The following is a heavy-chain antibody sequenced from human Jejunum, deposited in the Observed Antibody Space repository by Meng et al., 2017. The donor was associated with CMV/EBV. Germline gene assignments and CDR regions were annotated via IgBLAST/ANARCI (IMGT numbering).Heavy chain of an antibody. D-gene: IGHD6-13*01. CDR3: AKDHTSSSWGSLGY. V-gene: IGHV3-23*03. J-gene: IGHJ4*02. Sequence: GFTFSSYDMSWVRQAPGKGLEWVSVIFSGGSTPYYADSVKGRFTISRDNSKNTLYLQMNSLRADDTAVYYCAKDHTSSSWGSLGYWGQGTLVTVSS. CDR1: GFTFSSYD. CDR2: IFSGGSTP.